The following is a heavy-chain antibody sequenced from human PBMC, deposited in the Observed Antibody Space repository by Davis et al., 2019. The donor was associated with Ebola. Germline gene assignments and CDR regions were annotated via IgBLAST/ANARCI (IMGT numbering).Heavy chain of an antibody. CDR3: ARDPGTVTTSGDY. D-gene: IGHD4-17*01. V-gene: IGHV1-3*01. CDR1: GYTFTSYA. J-gene: IGHJ4*02. CDR2: INAGDGNT. Sequence: AASVKVSCKASGYTFTSYAMHWVRQAPGQRLEWMGWINAGDGNTKYSQKFQGRVTITRDTSASTAYMELSSLRSEDTAVYYCARDPGTVTTSGDYWGQGTLVTVSS.